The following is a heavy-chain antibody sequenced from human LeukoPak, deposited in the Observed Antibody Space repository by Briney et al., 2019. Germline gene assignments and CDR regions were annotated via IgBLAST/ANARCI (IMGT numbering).Heavy chain of an antibody. J-gene: IGHJ4*02. V-gene: IGHV3-11*04. CDR3: ASVSYGSGTPIDY. CDR2: ISSSGSTI. D-gene: IGHD3-10*01. CDR1: GFTFSDYY. Sequence: GGSLRLSCAASGFTFSDYYMSWIRQAPGKGLEWVSYISSSGSTIYYADSVKGRFTISRDNAKNSLYLQMNSLRAEDTAVYYRASVSYGSGTPIDYWGQGTLVTVSS.